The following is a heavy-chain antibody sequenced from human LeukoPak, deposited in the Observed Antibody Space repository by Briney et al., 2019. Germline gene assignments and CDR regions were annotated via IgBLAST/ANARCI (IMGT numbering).Heavy chain of an antibody. CDR1: GGSIGSYY. D-gene: IGHD6-19*01. V-gene: IGHV4-59*01. Sequence: SETLSLTCTVSGGSIGSYYWNWIRQAPGKGLEWIGYIHYSGSTNHNSSLKSRVTISVDTSKNQYSLKLSSVTAADTAVYYCARDGVAGGFDYWGQGTLVTVS. J-gene: IGHJ4*02. CDR3: ARDGVAGGFDY. CDR2: IHYSGST.